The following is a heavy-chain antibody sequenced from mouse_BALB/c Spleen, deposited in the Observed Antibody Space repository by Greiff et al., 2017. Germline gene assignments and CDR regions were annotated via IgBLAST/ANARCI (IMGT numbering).Heavy chain of an antibody. V-gene: IGHV1-5*01. Sequence: EVQLQQSGTVLARPGASVKMSCKASGYTFTSYWMHWVKQRPGQGLEWIGAIYPGNSDTSYNQKFKGKAKLTAVTSTSTAYMELSSLTNEDSAVYYCTKGGITTQYAMDYWGQGTSVTVSS. J-gene: IGHJ4*01. CDR3: TKGGITTQYAMDY. CDR2: IYPGNSDT. D-gene: IGHD2-4*01. CDR1: GYTFTSYW.